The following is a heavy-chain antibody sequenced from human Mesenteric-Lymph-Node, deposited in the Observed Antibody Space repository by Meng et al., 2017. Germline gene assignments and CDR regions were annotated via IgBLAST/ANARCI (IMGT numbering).Heavy chain of an antibody. V-gene: IGHV1-18*01. D-gene: IGHD4-17*01. CDR2: IIAYNGNT. CDR1: GYTFFSYG. CDR3: ARWDYGDYEDY. J-gene: IGHJ4*02. Sequence: ASVQVSCKASGYTFFSYGISWVRQAPGQGLEWMGWIIAYNGNTNYAQKLQGSVTMTTDTSTSTAYMELRSLRSDDTAVYYCARWDYGDYEDYWGQGTLVTVSS.